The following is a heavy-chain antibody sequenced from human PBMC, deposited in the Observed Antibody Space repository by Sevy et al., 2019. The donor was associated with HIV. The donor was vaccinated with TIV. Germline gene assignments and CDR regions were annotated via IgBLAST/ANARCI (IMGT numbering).Heavy chain of an antibody. CDR2: ISSSSSYI. D-gene: IGHD6-13*01. CDR3: ARDWRGSSRYLGQNSNYFDY. Sequence: GGSLRLSCAASGFTFSSYSMNWVRQAPGKGLEWVSSISSSSSYIYYADSVKGRFTISRDNAKNSLYLQMNSLRAEDTAVYYCARDWRGSSRYLGQNSNYFDYWGQGTLVTVSS. CDR1: GFTFSSYS. J-gene: IGHJ4*02. V-gene: IGHV3-21*01.